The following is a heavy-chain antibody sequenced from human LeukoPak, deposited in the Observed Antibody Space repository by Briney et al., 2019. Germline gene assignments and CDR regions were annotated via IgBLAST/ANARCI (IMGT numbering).Heavy chain of an antibody. CDR2: IYYSGDT. D-gene: IGHD4-17*01. Sequence: SETLSLTCAVSGAFIDTTSYYCGWIRQPPGKGLEWIGSIYYSGDTHYNPSLKSRVTISADTSKNQFSLKLSSVTAADTAVYYCAIDYGDYPDYWGQGTLVSVSS. J-gene: IGHJ4*02. V-gene: IGHV4-39*01. CDR3: AIDYGDYPDY. CDR1: GAFIDTTSYY.